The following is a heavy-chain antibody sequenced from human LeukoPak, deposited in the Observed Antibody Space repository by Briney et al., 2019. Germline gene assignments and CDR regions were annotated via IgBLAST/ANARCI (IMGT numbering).Heavy chain of an antibody. D-gene: IGHD6-6*01. V-gene: IGHV3-21*01. CDR3: ARGRGGYSSSSGYFDY. CDR2: ISSSSSYI. CDR1: GFTFSSYS. J-gene: IGHJ4*02. Sequence: GGSLRLSCAASGFTFSSYSMNWVRQAPGKGLEWVSSISSSSSYIYYADSVKGRFTISRDNAKNSLYLQMNSLRAEDTAVYYCARGRGGYSSSSGYFDYWGQGTLVTVSS.